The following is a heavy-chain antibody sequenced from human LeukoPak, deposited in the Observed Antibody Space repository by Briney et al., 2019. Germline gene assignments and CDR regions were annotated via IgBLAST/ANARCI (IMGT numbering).Heavy chain of an antibody. J-gene: IGHJ5*02. V-gene: IGHV4-4*07. Sequence: NSSETLSLTCTVSGGSISSYYWSWIRQPAGKGLEWIGRIYTSGSTNYNPSLKSRVTMSVDTSKNQFSLKLSSVTAADTAVHYCARDLRRWFGELLAWFDPWGQGTLVTVSS. CDR1: GGSISSYY. CDR3: ARDLRRWFGELLAWFDP. CDR2: IYTSGST. D-gene: IGHD3-10*01.